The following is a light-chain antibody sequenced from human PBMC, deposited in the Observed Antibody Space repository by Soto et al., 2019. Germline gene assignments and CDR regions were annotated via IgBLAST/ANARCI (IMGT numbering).Light chain of an antibody. J-gene: IGKJ1*01. V-gene: IGKV3-20*01. CDR1: QSVSSSY. Sequence: EFVLTQSPGTLSLSPGERVTLXXRARQSVSSSYLAWYQQKPGKAPSXXIYGTSTRATGIPDRFSGSGSGTDFTLTISRLEPEDFAVYYCLQYDTVPLTFGQGTKVDIK. CDR2: GTS. CDR3: LQYDTVPLT.